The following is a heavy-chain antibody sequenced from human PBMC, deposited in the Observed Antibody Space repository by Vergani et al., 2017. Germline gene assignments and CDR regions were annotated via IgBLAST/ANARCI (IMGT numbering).Heavy chain of an antibody. J-gene: IGHJ4*02. Sequence: QVQLVESGGGVVQPGRSLRLSCTASGFTFSSYGMHWVRQAPGKGLEWVAVIWYDGSNKYYADSVRGRFTISRDNSMNTLYLQMNSLRVEDTAVYYCARDTVYLDYWGQGTLVTVSS. CDR2: IWYDGSNK. CDR3: ARDTVYLDY. V-gene: IGHV3-33*01. CDR1: GFTFSSYG. D-gene: IGHD2-8*01.